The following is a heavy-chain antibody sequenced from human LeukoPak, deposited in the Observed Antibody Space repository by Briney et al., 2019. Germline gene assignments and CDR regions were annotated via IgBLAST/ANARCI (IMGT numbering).Heavy chain of an antibody. Sequence: GGSLRLSCAASGFTFDDYAMHWVRQAPGKGLEWVSLISGDGGSTYYADSVKGRFTISRDNSKNPLYLQMNSLRTEDTALYYCAKDKAAGYYFDYWGQGTLVTVSS. J-gene: IGHJ4*02. CDR1: GFTFDDYA. V-gene: IGHV3-43*02. CDR3: AKDKAAGYYFDY. CDR2: ISGDGGST. D-gene: IGHD6-13*01.